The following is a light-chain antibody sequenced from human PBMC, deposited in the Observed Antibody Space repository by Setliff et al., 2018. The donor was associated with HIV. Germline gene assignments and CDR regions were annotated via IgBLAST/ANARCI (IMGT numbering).Light chain of an antibody. CDR2: EVT. V-gene: IGLV2-23*02. J-gene: IGLJ1*01. Sequence: QSALTQPASVSGSPGQSITISCTGTSSDIGSYDLVSWFQQHPGKAPKAIIYEVTKRPSGVSNRFSGSKSGNTASLTISGLQAEDEADYYCGAWDDTLRAYVFGSGTKGTVL. CDR1: SSDIGSYDL. CDR3: GAWDDTLRAYV.